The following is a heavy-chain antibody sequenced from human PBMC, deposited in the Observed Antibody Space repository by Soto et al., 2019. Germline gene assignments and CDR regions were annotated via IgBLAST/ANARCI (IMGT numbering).Heavy chain of an antibody. Sequence: EVQLLESGGGLVQPGGSPRLSCAASGFTFSSYAMSWVRQAPGKGLEWVSAISGSGGSTYYADSVKGRFTISRDNSKNTLYLQMNSLRAEDTAVYYCAKVGVHSSGYGMGVSDYWGQGTLVTVSS. D-gene: IGHD6-19*01. V-gene: IGHV3-23*01. J-gene: IGHJ4*02. CDR3: AKVGVHSSGYGMGVSDY. CDR1: GFTFSSYA. CDR2: ISGSGGST.